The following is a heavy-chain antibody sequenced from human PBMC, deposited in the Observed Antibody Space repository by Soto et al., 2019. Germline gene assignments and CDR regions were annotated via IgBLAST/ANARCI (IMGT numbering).Heavy chain of an antibody. CDR1: GFTFRSYS. CDR3: ARDENNTFRSYVYYYGVDV. Sequence: PGGSLRLSCAVSGFTFRSYSMHWVRQAPGRGLAWVSRINTDGSSTSYADSVKGRFTISRDNAKNTLYLQMNSLRVEDTAVYYCARDENNTFRSYVYYYGVDVWGQGTTVTVSS. D-gene: IGHD3-16*01. J-gene: IGHJ6*02. V-gene: IGHV3-74*01. CDR2: INTDGSST.